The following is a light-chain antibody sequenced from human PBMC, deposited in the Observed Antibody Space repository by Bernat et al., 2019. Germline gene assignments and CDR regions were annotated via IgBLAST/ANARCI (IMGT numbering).Light chain of an antibody. Sequence: ETALTQSPGTLSLSPGERATLSCRASQSVSSSYLAWYQQKPGQAPRLLIYGASSRATGIPDRFSGSGSGTDFTLTISRLEPEDFAVYYCQQYGRSPRYTFGQGTKLEIK. CDR2: GAS. CDR1: QSVSSSY. CDR3: QQYGRSPRYT. V-gene: IGKV3-20*01. J-gene: IGKJ2*01.